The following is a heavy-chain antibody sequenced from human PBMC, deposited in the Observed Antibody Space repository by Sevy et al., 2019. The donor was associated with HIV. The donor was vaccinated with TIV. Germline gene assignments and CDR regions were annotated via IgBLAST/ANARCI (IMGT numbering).Heavy chain of an antibody. J-gene: IGHJ4*02. V-gene: IGHV3-21*01. CDR2: ISSSSNYT. Sequence: GGYLRLSCAASGFTFSSYTINWVRQAPGKGLEWVSSISSSSNYTYYADSVKGRFTISRDNAMNSLYLQMNSLRAEDTAVYYCARVYSGYYNSWGQGTLVTVSS. D-gene: IGHD1-26*01. CDR3: ARVYSGYYNS. CDR1: GFTFSSYT.